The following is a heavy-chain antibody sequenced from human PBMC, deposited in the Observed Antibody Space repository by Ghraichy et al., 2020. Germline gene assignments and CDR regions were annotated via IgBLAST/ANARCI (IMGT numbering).Heavy chain of an antibody. CDR2: MNPNSGNT. V-gene: IGHV1-8*01. Sequence: ASVKVSCKASGYTFTSYDINWVRQATGQGLEWMGWMNPNSGNTGYAQKFQGRVTMTRNTSISTAYMELSSLRSEDTAVYYCAREREWRLVGAHPTSYYYYGMDVWGQGTTVTVSS. CDR3: AREREWRLVGAHPTSYYYYGMDV. CDR1: GYTFTSYD. D-gene: IGHD1-26*01. J-gene: IGHJ6*02.